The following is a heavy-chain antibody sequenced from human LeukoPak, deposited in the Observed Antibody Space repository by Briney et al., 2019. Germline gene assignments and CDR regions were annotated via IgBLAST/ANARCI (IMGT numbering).Heavy chain of an antibody. CDR1: GYTFIGYY. V-gene: IGHV1-2*02. D-gene: IGHD2-2*01. CDR2: INPNSGGR. J-gene: IGHJ6*02. Sequence: GASVKVSCKASGYTFIGYYMHWVRQAPGQGREWVGWINPNSGGRNYAQKFQGRVTMTRDTSISTAYMELSRLRSDDTAVYYCARTSRGIVVVPAAEYYYYGMDVWGQGTTVTVSS. CDR3: ARTSRGIVVVPAAEYYYYGMDV.